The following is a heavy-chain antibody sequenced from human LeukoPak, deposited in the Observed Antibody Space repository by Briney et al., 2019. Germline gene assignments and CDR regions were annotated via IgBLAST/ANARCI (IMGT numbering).Heavy chain of an antibody. D-gene: IGHD3-3*01. V-gene: IGHV3-7*01. J-gene: IGHJ5*02. CDR2: IKQDGSEK. CDR1: GFTFSSYW. Sequence: GGSLRLSCAASGFTFSSYWMSWVRQAPGKGLEWVANIKQDGSEKYYVDSVKGRFTISRDNAKNSLYLQMNSLRAEDMAVYYCARSYYDFWSPGWFDPWGQGTLVTVSS. CDR3: ARSYYDFWSPGWFDP.